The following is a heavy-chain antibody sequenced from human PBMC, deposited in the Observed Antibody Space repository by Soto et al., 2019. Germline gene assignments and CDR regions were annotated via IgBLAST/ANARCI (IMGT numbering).Heavy chain of an antibody. CDR2: INGRGGT. Sequence: EVQLLESGGGLVQPGGSLRLSCAASGFTFSTYGMTWVRQAPGKGLEWVSAINGRGGTYYADSVKGRFSISRDNSKNTVYMQMNSLRAEDTAVYYCANENWVGGTSFDYWGQGILVTVSS. J-gene: IGHJ4*02. V-gene: IGHV3-23*01. CDR3: ANENWVGGTSFDY. D-gene: IGHD1-26*01. CDR1: GFTFSTYG.